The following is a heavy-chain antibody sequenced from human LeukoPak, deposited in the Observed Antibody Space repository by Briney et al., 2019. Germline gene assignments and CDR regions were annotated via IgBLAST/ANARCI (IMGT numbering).Heavy chain of an antibody. CDR3: ARDMRYCGGDCYLDY. J-gene: IGHJ4*02. CDR1: GFTFSSYA. V-gene: IGHV3-48*04. Sequence: GGSLRLSCAASGFTFSSYAMSWVRQAPGKGLEWVSYISSSGSTIYYADSVKGRFTISRDNAKNSLYLQMNSLRAEDTAVYYCARDMRYCGGDCYLDYWGQGTLVTVSS. CDR2: ISSSGSTI. D-gene: IGHD2-21*02.